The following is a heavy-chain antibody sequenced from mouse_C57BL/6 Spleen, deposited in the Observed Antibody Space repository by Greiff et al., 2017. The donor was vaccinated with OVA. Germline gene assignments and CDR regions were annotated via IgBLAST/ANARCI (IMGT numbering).Heavy chain of an antibody. CDR1: GFTFSSYA. Sequence: EVMLVESGGGLVKPGGSLKLSCAASGFTFSSYAMSWVRQTPEKRLEWVATISDGGSYTYYPDNVKGRFTISRDNAKNTLYLQMSHLKSEDTALYYCACDSAITSMDYWGQGTSVTVSA. V-gene: IGHV5-4*03. CDR3: ACDSAITSMDY. J-gene: IGHJ4*01. CDR2: ISDGGSYT. D-gene: IGHD1-1*01.